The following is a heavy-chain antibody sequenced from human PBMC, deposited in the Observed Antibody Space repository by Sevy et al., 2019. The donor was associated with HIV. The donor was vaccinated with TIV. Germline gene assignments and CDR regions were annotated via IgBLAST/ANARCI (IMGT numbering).Heavy chain of an antibody. CDR2: IHYSGNT. Sequence: SQTLSLTCTVSGGSISGYYWSWIRQPPGKGLEWIAYIHYSGNTNYSPSLKSRVTISVDTSKNQFSLKLSSLTAADTAVYYCARHRSGWAFDYWGQRTLVTVSS. V-gene: IGHV4-59*08. CDR3: ARHRSGWAFDY. J-gene: IGHJ4*02. CDR1: GGSISGYY. D-gene: IGHD6-19*01.